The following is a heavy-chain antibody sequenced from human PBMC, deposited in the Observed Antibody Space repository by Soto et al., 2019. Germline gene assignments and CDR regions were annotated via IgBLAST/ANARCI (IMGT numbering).Heavy chain of an antibody. CDR3: ARDIASYAYGEGY. D-gene: IGHD2-21*01. Sequence: SETLSLTCTVSGGSINGYWWSWIRQPAGKGLEWIGRVYSSGTTDYNPSLNSRATMSVETSKNQFSLKLSSVTAADTAVYYCARDIASYAYGEGYWGQGIQVTV. CDR1: GGSINGYW. V-gene: IGHV4-4*07. CDR2: VYSSGTT. J-gene: IGHJ4*02.